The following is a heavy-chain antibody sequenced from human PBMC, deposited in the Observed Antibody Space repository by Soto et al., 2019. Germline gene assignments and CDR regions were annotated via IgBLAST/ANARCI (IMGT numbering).Heavy chain of an antibody. J-gene: IGHJ3*02. V-gene: IGHV1-69*05. Sequence: QVQLVQSGAEAKKPGSSVKVSCKASGGTLSSYAISWVRQAPGQGLEWMGGIIPIFGTANYAQKFQARVTITRDESTSTAYKELSNLRSEDTAVYYCAREMNTVTTRCAFYIWGQGTMVTVSS. D-gene: IGHD4-4*01. CDR2: IIPIFGTA. CDR1: GGTLSSYA. CDR3: AREMNTVTTRCAFYI.